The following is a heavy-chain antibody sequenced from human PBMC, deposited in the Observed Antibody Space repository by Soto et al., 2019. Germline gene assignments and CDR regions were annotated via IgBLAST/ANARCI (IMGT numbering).Heavy chain of an antibody. Sequence: SETLSLTCTVSGGSISSSSYGWGWIRQPPGEGLEWVGSIYYSGSTYYNPSLKSRVAIAVDTSKNQFSLKLSSVTAADTAVHYCARLVGSISPYYFDDWGQGTLVTVSS. V-gene: IGHV4-39*01. CDR2: IYYSGST. J-gene: IGHJ4*02. CDR1: GGSISSSSYG. D-gene: IGHD2-2*01. CDR3: ARLVGSISPYYFDD.